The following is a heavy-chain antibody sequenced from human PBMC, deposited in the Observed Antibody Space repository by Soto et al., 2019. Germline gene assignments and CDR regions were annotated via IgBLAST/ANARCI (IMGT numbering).Heavy chain of an antibody. Sequence: PGGSLRLSCAASGLTFSSNGMHWVRQAPGKGLEWVAVIWYDGSKKYYEDSVKGRFTISRDNSKNTLYLQMNSLRAEDTAIYYCASGRGNYFYYMDVWGIGTTVTVSS. D-gene: IGHD3-10*01. CDR1: GLTFSSNG. CDR2: IWYDGSKK. CDR3: ASGRGNYFYYMDV. V-gene: IGHV3-33*01. J-gene: IGHJ6*03.